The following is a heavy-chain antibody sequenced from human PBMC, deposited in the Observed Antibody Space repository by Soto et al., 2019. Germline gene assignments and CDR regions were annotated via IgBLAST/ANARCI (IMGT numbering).Heavy chain of an antibody. CDR3: AASIFYYGMDV. CDR2: IYPGDSDT. V-gene: IGHV5-51*01. CDR1: GYTFTNYW. Sequence: LKISCKGSGYTFTNYWIGWVRQMPGKGPEWMGIIYPGDSDTKYNPSFQGQVTISADKSITTTYLQWSSLKASDTAIYYCAASIFYYGMDVWGQGTTVTVSS. J-gene: IGHJ6*02.